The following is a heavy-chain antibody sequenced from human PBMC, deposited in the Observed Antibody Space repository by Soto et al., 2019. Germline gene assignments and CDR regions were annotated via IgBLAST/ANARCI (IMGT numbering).Heavy chain of an antibody. J-gene: IGHJ5*02. V-gene: IGHV4-31*03. D-gene: IGHD2-21*01. CDR1: GAALNSGNYY. CDR2: IYVTGAV. CDR3: ARLRIATNNYKWFDP. Sequence: SETLSLTCSVSGAALNSGNYYWSWIRQVPGKGLEWIGHIYVTGAVDYNPSLRDRITISQDTSERQFSLNLRLVTAADTADYYCARLRIATNNYKWFDPWGQGTLATVSS.